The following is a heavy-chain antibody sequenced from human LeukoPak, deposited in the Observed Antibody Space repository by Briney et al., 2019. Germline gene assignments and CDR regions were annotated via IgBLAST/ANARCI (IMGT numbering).Heavy chain of an antibody. D-gene: IGHD3-3*01. Sequence: SETLSLXCTVSGGSISSSSYYWGWIRQPPGKGLEWIGSIYYSGSTYYNPSLKSRVTISVDTSKNQFSLKLSSVTAADTAVYYCARRYDFWSGYYNAYFDYWGQGTLVTVSS. CDR2: IYYSGST. CDR3: ARRYDFWSGYYNAYFDY. V-gene: IGHV4-39*01. J-gene: IGHJ4*02. CDR1: GGSISSSSYY.